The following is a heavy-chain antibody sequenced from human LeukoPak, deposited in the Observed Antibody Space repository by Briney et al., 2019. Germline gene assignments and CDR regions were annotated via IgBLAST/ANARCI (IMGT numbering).Heavy chain of an antibody. CDR1: GFTFSSYD. J-gene: IGHJ4*02. CDR2: IGTAGDT. CDR3: ARAYYDILTGYYPDFDY. V-gene: IGHV3-13*01. Sequence: GGSLRLSCAASGFTFSSYDMHWVRQATGKGLEWVSAIGTAGDTYYPGSVKGRFTISRENAKNSLYLQMNSLRAGDTAVYYCARAYYDILTGYYPDFDYWGQGTLVTVSS. D-gene: IGHD3-9*01.